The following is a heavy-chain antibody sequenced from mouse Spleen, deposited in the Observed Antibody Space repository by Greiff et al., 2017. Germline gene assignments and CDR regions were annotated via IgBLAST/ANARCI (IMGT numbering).Heavy chain of an antibody. V-gene: IGHV3-6*01. CDR2: ISYDGSN. D-gene: IGHD2-4*01. J-gene: IGHJ2*01. CDR1: GYSITSGYY. CDR3: AREGDYALDY. Sequence: DVKLVESGPGLVKPSQSLSLTCSVTGYSITSGYYWNWIRQFPGNKLEWMGYISYDGSNNYNPSLKNRISITRDTSKNQFFLKLNSVTTEDTATYYCAREGDYALDYWGQGTTLTVSS.